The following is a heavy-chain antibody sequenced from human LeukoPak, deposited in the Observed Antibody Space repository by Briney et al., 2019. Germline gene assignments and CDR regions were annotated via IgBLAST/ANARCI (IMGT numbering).Heavy chain of an antibody. CDR2: ISYTSSTI. V-gene: IGHV3-48*01. CDR3: AGDWYLDY. J-gene: IGHJ4*02. CDR1: GFTFSDYS. D-gene: IGHD3/OR15-3a*01. Sequence: GGSLRLSCAASGFTFSDYSMNWVRQAPGKGLEWVSYISYTSSTINYADSVKGRFTISRDNAKNSLYLQMNSLRAEDTAVYYCAGDWYLDYWGQGTLVTVSS.